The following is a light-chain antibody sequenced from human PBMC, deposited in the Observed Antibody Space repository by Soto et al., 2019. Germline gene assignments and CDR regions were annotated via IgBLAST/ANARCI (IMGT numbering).Light chain of an antibody. CDR3: QQRSNWPPLT. J-gene: IGKJ4*01. CDR1: QSVSSY. CDR2: DAS. V-gene: IGKV3-11*01. Sequence: EIVLTQSPATLSLSPGERATLSCRASQSVSSYLACYQQKPGQAPRLLIYDASNRDTCIPARFSGSGSGTDFTLTISSLEHEDFAVYYCQQRSNWPPLTFGVGTKVEIK.